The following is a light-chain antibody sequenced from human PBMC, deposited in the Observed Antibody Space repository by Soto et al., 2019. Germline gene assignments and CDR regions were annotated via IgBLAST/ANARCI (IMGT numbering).Light chain of an antibody. CDR2: GNS. CDR1: SSNIGAGYD. J-gene: IGLJ3*02. V-gene: IGLV1-40*01. CDR3: QSYDSSQSRV. Sequence: QPVLTQPPSVSGAPGQRVTISCTGSSSNIGAGYDVHWYQQLPGTAPKLLIYGNSNRPSGVPDRFSGSKSGTSASLAITGLQAEDEADYYCQSYDSSQSRVFGGGTKLTVL.